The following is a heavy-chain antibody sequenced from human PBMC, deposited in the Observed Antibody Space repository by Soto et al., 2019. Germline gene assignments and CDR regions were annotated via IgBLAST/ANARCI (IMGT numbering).Heavy chain of an antibody. J-gene: IGHJ5*02. CDR1: GYSFTNYW. V-gene: IGHV5-10-1*01. Sequence: PGESLKISCQGSGYSFTNYWITWVRQMPGRGLEWMGRIDPSGSYTEYSPSFQGQVTISADKSISTAYLHWSSLKASDTAIYYCARHSALNRWFVPLGQGTLVTVSS. CDR3: ARHSALNRWFVP. CDR2: IDPSGSYT. D-gene: IGHD5-18*01.